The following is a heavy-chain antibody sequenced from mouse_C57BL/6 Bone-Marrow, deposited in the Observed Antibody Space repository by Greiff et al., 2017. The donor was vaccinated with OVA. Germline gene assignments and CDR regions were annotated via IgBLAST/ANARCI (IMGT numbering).Heavy chain of an antibody. CDR1: GFTFSDFY. V-gene: IGHV7-1*01. CDR3: ARDAEPSRGFAY. CDR2: SRNKANDYTT. Sequence: EVQVVESGGGLVQSGRSLRLSCATSGFTFSDFYMEWVRQAPGKGLEWIAASRNKANDYTTEYSASVKGRFIVSRDTSQSILYLQMNALRAEDTAIYYCARDAEPSRGFAYWGQGTLVTVSA. D-gene: IGHD6-5*01. J-gene: IGHJ3*01.